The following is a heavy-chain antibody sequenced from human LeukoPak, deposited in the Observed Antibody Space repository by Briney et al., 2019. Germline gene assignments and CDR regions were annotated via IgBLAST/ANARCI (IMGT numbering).Heavy chain of an antibody. Sequence: GGSLRLSCAASGFTFSSYSMNWVRQAPGKGLEWVSSISSSSSYIYYADSVKGRLTISRDNAKNSLYLQMNSLRAEDTAVYYCARSSLLLWFGELDAFDIWGQGTMVTVSS. CDR1: GFTFSSYS. CDR2: ISSSSSYI. CDR3: ARSSLLLWFGELDAFDI. V-gene: IGHV3-21*01. J-gene: IGHJ3*02. D-gene: IGHD3-10*01.